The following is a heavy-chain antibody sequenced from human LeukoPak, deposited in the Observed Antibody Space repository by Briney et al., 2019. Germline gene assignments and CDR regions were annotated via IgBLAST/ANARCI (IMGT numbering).Heavy chain of an antibody. CDR3: ARAVGGYCSGGSCYLNYYYMDV. V-gene: IGHV4-34*01. CDR2: IKPSGIT. CDR1: GASLSAYH. D-gene: IGHD2-15*01. Sequence: SETLSLTCAIDGASLSAYHWTWIRQPPGKGLEWIGEIKPSGITNYNPSLKSRVTLSIDTSKNQFSLKVASVTAADTAVYYCARAVGGYCSGGSCYLNYYYMDVWGKGTTITISS. J-gene: IGHJ6*03.